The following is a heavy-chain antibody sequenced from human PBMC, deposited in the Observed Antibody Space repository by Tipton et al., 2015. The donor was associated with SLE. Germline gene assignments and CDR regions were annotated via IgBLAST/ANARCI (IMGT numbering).Heavy chain of an antibody. Sequence: TLSLTCTVSGGSISCGGYYWSWIRQHPGKGLEWIGYMYYSGSTYYNPSLKSRVSISVDTSKNQFSLKLSSLTAADTAVYYCARGRRGYTAYVVPDYWGQGTLVTVSS. D-gene: IGHD5-12*01. J-gene: IGHJ4*02. CDR1: GGSISCGGYY. V-gene: IGHV4-31*03. CDR3: ARGRRGYTAYVVPDY. CDR2: MYYSGST.